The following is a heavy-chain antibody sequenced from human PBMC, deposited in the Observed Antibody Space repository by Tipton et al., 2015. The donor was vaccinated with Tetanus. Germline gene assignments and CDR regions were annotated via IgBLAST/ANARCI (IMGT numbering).Heavy chain of an antibody. CDR1: GGSLSSRY. Sequence: LRLSCNVSGGSLSSRYWSWIRQTAGKRLEWIGRIYISGSTDYNPSLKTRVSMSVGTSKNQFSLKLSSVTASGTAVYYCARDLSGFLFDAFDLWGQGIMVTVSS. V-gene: IGHV4-4*07. J-gene: IGHJ3*01. CDR3: ARDLSGFLFDAFDL. D-gene: IGHD3-22*01. CDR2: IYISGST.